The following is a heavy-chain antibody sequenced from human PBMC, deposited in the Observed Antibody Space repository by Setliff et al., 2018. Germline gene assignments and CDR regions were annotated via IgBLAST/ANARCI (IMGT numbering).Heavy chain of an antibody. CDR3: TRERSEDFWSGYPYYYYMDV. Sequence: GGSLRLSCAASGFTFNNAWMSWVRQAPGKGLEWVGRIKSKTDGGTTDYAAPVKGRFTISRDDSKTTLYLQMNSLKTEDTAVYYCTRERSEDFWSGYPYYYYMDVWGKGTTVTVSS. D-gene: IGHD3-3*01. CDR1: GFTFNNAW. J-gene: IGHJ6*03. CDR2: IKSKTDGGTT. V-gene: IGHV3-15*01.